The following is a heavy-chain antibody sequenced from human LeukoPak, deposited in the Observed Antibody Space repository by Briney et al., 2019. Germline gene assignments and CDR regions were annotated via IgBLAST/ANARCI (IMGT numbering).Heavy chain of an antibody. CDR3: TCIAVAGLPDAFDI. CDR2: INPSGGST. D-gene: IGHD6-19*01. Sequence: GASVKVSCKAAGYTFTSNYMHWGRQGPGQGLEWVGIINPSGGSTSYAQKSQGRVTMTRDTSTSTVYMELSSLRSEDTAVYYCTCIAVAGLPDAFDIWGQGTMVTVSS. CDR1: GYTFTSNY. V-gene: IGHV1-46*03. J-gene: IGHJ3*02.